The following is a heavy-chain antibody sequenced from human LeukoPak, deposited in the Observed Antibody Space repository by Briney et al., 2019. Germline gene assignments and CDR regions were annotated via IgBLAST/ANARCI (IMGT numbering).Heavy chain of an antibody. Sequence: TGGSLRLSCAASGFTFSSYSMNWVRQAPGKGLEWVSSISSSSSYIYYADSVKGRFTISRDNSKNTLYLQMNSLRAEDTAVYYCAKEGDGSGEAPYWGQGTLVTVSS. J-gene: IGHJ4*02. D-gene: IGHD3-10*01. CDR1: GFTFSSYS. CDR2: ISSSSSYI. V-gene: IGHV3-21*04. CDR3: AKEGDGSGEAPY.